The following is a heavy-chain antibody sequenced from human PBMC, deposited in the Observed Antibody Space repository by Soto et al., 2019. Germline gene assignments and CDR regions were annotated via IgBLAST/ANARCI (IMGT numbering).Heavy chain of an antibody. CDR1: GYTFTSYY. CDR3: ARDQSRSPICYHYYGMDV. CDR2: INPSGGST. V-gene: IGHV1-46*03. D-gene: IGHD6-13*01. J-gene: IGHJ6*02. Sequence: QVQLVQSGAEVKKPGASVKVSCKASGYTFTSYYMHWVRQAPGQGLEWMGIINPSGGSTSYAQKFQGRVTMTRDTPKSTVYMELSSLRSEDTAVYYCARDQSRSPICYHYYGMDVWGQGTTVTVSS.